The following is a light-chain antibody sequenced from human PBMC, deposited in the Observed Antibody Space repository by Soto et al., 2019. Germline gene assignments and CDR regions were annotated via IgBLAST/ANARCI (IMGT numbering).Light chain of an antibody. J-gene: IGKJ4*01. CDR2: GAS. CDR3: QQYNNWPLT. V-gene: IGKV3-15*01. CDR1: QSVGSH. Sequence: EIVMTQSPATLSVSPGERATLSCRASQSVGSHLAWCQQKPGQAPRLLIYGASTRATGIPARFSASGSGTEFTLTISSLEPEDFAVYYCQQYNNWPLTFGGGTKVEIK.